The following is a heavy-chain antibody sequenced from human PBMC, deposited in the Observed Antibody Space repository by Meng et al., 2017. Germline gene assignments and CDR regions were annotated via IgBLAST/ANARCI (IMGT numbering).Heavy chain of an antibody. CDR2: ISGDGSIT. V-gene: IGHV3-74*01. CDR3: LDEAPRSDY. Sequence: VQLGGSVGGLVQPGGSLRLSCAASGFTFNNYWMHWVRQVPGKGLVWVSRISGDGSITNYADSVKGRFTISRDNAKNTLYLQMNSLRPEDTAVYYCLDEAPRSDYWGQGSLVTVSS. D-gene: IGHD1-1*01. CDR1: GFTFNNYW. J-gene: IGHJ4*02.